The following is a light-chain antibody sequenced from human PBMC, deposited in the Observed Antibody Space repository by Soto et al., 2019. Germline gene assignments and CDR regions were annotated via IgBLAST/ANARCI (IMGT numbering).Light chain of an antibody. Sequence: QSALTQPASVSGSPGQSITISCTGTSSDIGTYNFVSWYQQHPGKSPKLLIHEINNRPSGVSIRLSGSKSGNTAPLTISGLQAEDEADYYCSSDTTTSTLIFGGGTKLTVL. CDR1: SSDIGTYNF. V-gene: IGLV2-14*01. CDR2: EIN. CDR3: SSDTTTSTLI. J-gene: IGLJ2*01.